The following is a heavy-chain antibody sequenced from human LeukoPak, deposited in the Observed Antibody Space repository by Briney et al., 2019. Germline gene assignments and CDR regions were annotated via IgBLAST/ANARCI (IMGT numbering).Heavy chain of an antibody. CDR2: ISGGGGST. V-gene: IGHV3-23*01. CDR3: AKGQVCDY. D-gene: IGHD2-8*01. CDR1: GFTFTSYS. J-gene: IGHJ4*02. Sequence: GGSLRLSCAASGFTFTSYSMNWVRQAPGKGLEWDSTISGGGGSTYYADSVKGRFTIPRDNSKNTLYLQMNSLRAEDTAVYYCAKGQVCDYWGQGTLVTVSS.